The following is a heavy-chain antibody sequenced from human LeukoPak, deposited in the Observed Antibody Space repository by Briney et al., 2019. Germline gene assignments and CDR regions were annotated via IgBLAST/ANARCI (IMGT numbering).Heavy chain of an antibody. CDR3: ARASTIFGVVNSFDAFDI. V-gene: IGHV1-2*02. J-gene: IGHJ3*02. CDR2: INPNSGGT. Sequence: RASVKVSCKASGYTFTGYYMHWVRQAPGQGLEWMGWINPNSGGTNYAQKFQGRVTMTRDTSISTAYMELSSLRSDDTAVYYCARASTIFGVVNSFDAFDIWGQGTMVTVSS. D-gene: IGHD3-3*01. CDR1: GYTFTGYY.